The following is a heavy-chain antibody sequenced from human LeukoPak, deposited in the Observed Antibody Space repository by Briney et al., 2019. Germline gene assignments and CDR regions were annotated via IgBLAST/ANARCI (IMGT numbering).Heavy chain of an antibody. D-gene: IGHD3-3*01. Sequence: ASVKVSCKASGYTFTSYGISWVRQAPGPGLEWMGWISAYNGNTNYAQKLQGRVTMTTDTSTSTAYMELRSLRSDDTAVYYCARDSPPYYDFWSGYYTSGLSGADYWGQGTLVTVSS. CDR3: ARDSPPYYDFWSGYYTSGLSGADY. CDR2: ISAYNGNT. J-gene: IGHJ4*02. CDR1: GYTFTSYG. V-gene: IGHV1-18*01.